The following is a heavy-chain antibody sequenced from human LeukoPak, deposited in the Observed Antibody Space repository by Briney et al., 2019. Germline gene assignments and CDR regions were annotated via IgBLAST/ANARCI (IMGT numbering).Heavy chain of an antibody. CDR3: ARDRESVWYDSSGYYGY. CDR2: INAGNGNT. J-gene: IGHJ4*02. Sequence: GALVKVSCKASGYTFTRYAMHWVRQAPGQRLEWMGWINAGNGNTKYSQKFQGRVTITRDTSASTAYMELSSLRSEDTAVYYCARDRESVWYDSSGYYGYWGQGTLVTVSS. CDR1: GYTFTRYA. V-gene: IGHV1-3*01. D-gene: IGHD3-22*01.